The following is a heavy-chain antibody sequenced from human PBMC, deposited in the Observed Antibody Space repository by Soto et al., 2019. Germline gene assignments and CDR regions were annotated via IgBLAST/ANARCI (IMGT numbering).Heavy chain of an antibody. V-gene: IGHV3-48*03. CDR3: ASTAVQSSGWYD. J-gene: IGHJ4*02. CDR1: EFTFNTYD. CDR2: INSGGKTI. Sequence: QLVASGGGLGQTGGSLRLSCAASEFTFNTYDMNRVRQAPGKGLEWISYINSGGKTIYYADSVEGRFTVSRDNAKRSLYLQMNNLKTEDTAVYFCASTAVQSSGWYDWGPGTLVNVSS. D-gene: IGHD6-13*01.